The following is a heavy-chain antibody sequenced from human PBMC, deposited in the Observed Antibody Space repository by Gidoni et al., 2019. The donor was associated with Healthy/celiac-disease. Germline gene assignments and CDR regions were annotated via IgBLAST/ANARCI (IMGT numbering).Heavy chain of an antibody. J-gene: IGHJ6*02. V-gene: IGHV3-53*02. CDR3: ASSYYSNYVLYYYGMDV. Sequence: EVQLVETGGGLIQPGGSLRLSCAASGLTVSSTYMSWVRQAPGKGLEWVSVIYSGGSTYYADSVKGRFTISRDNSKNTLYLQMNSLRAEDTAVYYCASSYYSNYVLYYYGMDVWGQGTTVTVSS. CDR2: IYSGGST. D-gene: IGHD4-4*01. CDR1: GLTVSSTY.